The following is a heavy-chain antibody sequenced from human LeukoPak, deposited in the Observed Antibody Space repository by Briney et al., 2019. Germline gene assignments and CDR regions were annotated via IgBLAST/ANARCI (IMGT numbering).Heavy chain of an antibody. Sequence: SSETLSLTCTVSGGSISSSSYFWGWIRQPPGKGLEWIGTIYYSRSTYYNPSLKSRVTISVDTSRNQFSLKLRSVTAADAAVYFCSGLPPSYCSDGVCPFYFASCGQGTLVAVSS. CDR3: SGLPPSYCSDGVCPFYFAS. J-gene: IGHJ4*02. CDR1: GGSISSSSYF. V-gene: IGHV4-39*01. D-gene: IGHD2-8*01. CDR2: IYYSRST.